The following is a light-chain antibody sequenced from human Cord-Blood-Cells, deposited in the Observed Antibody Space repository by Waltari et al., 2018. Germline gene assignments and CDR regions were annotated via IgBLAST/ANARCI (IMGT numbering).Light chain of an antibody. V-gene: IGLV2-14*03. CDR3: SSYTSSSTWV. J-gene: IGLJ3*02. Sequence: QSALTQPASVSGSPGQSITIPCTGTSSDVGGYNYVSGYQQHPGKAPKLMIYDVRNRPSGVSNRFSGSKSGNTASRTISGLQAEDEADYYCSSYTSSSTWVFGGGTKLTVL. CDR1: SSDVGGYNY. CDR2: DVR.